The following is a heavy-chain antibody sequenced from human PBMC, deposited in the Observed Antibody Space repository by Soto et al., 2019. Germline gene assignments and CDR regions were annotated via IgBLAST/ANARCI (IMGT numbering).Heavy chain of an antibody. CDR1: GGSISSYY. D-gene: IGHD3-10*01. J-gene: IGHJ4*02. CDR2: IYTSVIT. V-gene: IGHV4-4*07. CDR3: ARDLKFGQADY. Sequence: PSETLSLTCTVSGGSISSYYWTCIRQPSWKGLEWIGRIYTSVITNYNPSLKSRVTMSVDTSKNQFSLKLSSVTAADTAVYYCARDLKFGQADYWGQGSQVTVSS.